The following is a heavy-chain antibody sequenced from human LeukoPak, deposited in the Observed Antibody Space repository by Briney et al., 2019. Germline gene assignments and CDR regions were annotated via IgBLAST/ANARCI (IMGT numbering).Heavy chain of an antibody. CDR1: GFIFRNYG. V-gene: IGHV3-23*05. CDR2: IYTNGNT. J-gene: IGHJ6*02. Sequence: PGGSLRLSCAASGFIFRNYGMNWVRQAPGKGLEWVSGIYTNGNTRYADSVRGRFTISGDNSKNTLYLQMHSLRVDDTAVYYCAHLVWEYVGGLDVWGQGTTVTVSS. CDR3: AHLVWEYVGGLDV. D-gene: IGHD3/OR15-3a*01.